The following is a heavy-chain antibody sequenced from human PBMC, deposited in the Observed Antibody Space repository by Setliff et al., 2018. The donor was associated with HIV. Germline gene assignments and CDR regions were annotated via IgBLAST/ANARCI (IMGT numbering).Heavy chain of an antibody. CDR2: VYYSGIT. D-gene: IGHD3-10*01. V-gene: IGHV4-59*08. CDR3: ARGGAMIRGLDY. CDR1: GGSISSYY. J-gene: IGHJ4*02. Sequence: PSETLSLTCTVSGGSISSYYWSWIRQPPWKGLEWIGYVYYSGITNYNVPLKSRVTISPDTSKNQFSLNLSSVTAADTAGYDCARGGAMIRGLDYWGQGSLVTVSS.